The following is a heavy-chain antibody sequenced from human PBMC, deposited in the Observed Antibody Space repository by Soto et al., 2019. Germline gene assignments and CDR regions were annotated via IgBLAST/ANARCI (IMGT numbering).Heavy chain of an antibody. CDR3: ARHSASWQWFDY. D-gene: IGHD1-26*01. J-gene: IGHJ5*01. CDR1: GGSISSGGYY. Sequence: QVQVQESSPGLVKPSQTLSLTCSVSGGSISSGGYYWSWIRQHPEKGLEWIGYIYYSGSTNYNPSLKSRVIISVDTSSNRFSLDLRSVTAADTAIYYCARHSASWQWFDYWGQGTLVTVSS. CDR2: IYYSGST. V-gene: IGHV4-31*03.